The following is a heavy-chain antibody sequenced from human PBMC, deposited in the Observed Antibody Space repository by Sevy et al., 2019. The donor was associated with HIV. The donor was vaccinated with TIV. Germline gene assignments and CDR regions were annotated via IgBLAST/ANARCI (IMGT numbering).Heavy chain of an antibody. J-gene: IGHJ4*02. V-gene: IGHV3-49*03. Sequence: GGSLRLSCTWSGFVFDDYAMSWCRQAPGKGLEWLGFIRNKAFGGTAEYAASVKGRFTISRDYSKSIAYLEMNRLEIEDTAVYYCSTRNAYDKSGWGQGTLVTVSS. D-gene: IGHD3-22*01. CDR2: IRNKAFGGTA. CDR1: GFVFDDYA. CDR3: STRNAYDKSG.